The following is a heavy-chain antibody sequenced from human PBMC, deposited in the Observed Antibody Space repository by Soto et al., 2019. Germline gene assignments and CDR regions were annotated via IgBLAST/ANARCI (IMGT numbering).Heavy chain of an antibody. CDR2: IRSKAYGGTT. Sequence: GGSLRLSCTASGFTFGDYAMSWFRQAPGKGLEWVGFIRSKAYGGTTEYAASVKGRFTISRDDSKSIAYLQMNSLKTEDTAVYYCTRDSITMIVVVPTGSASYYGMDVWGQGTTVTVSS. V-gene: IGHV3-49*03. CDR3: TRDSITMIVVVPTGSASYYGMDV. D-gene: IGHD3-22*01. CDR1: GFTFGDYA. J-gene: IGHJ6*02.